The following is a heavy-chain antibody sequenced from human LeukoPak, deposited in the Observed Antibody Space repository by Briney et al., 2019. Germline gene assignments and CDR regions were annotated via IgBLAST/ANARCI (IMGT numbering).Heavy chain of an antibody. CDR2: IYTSGST. CDR3: ARVESYYFGFDY. CDR1: GGSISSGTYY. D-gene: IGHD1-26*01. J-gene: IGHJ4*02. Sequence: SETLSLTCTVSGGSISSGTYYWSWIRQPAGKGLEWIGRIYTSGSTNYNSSLKSRVTISVDTSKNQFSLKLSSVTAADTAVYYCARVESYYFGFDYWGQGTLVTVSS. V-gene: IGHV4-61*02.